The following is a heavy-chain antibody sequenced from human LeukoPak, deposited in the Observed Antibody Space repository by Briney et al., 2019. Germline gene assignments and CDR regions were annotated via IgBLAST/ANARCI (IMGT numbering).Heavy chain of an antibody. CDR2: ISYDGSNK. D-gene: IGHD5-18*01. J-gene: IGHJ5*02. CDR3: ARDEPDTANWFDP. Sequence: GGSLRLSCAASGFSFSTYAMHWVRQAPGKGLEWVAVISYDGSNKYYADSVKGRFTISRDNSKNTLYLQMNSLRAEDTAVYYCARDEPDTANWFDPWGQGTLVTVSS. CDR1: GFSFSTYA. V-gene: IGHV3-30*03.